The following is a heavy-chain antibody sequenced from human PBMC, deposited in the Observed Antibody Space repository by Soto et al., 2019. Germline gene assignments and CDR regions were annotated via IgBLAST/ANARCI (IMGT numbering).Heavy chain of an antibody. CDR2: IYSGST. V-gene: IGHV4-38-2*01. CDR3: AKKGYYPSGKINLFDS. Sequence: PSETLSLTCAVSGYSITSDYYWGCIRQPPGKGLEWIGSIYSGSTYYNPSLKSRVTISVDTSKNQFSLRLTSVTAADTAMYYCAKKGYYPSGKINLFDSWGQGTLVTVSS. J-gene: IGHJ4*02. CDR1: GYSITSDYY. D-gene: IGHD3-10*01.